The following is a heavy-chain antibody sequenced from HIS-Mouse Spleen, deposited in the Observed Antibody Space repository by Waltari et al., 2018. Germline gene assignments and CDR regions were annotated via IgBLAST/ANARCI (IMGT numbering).Heavy chain of an antibody. CDR3: AKDSPYSSGWYETLGDAFDI. CDR2: TYYRSKWYN. J-gene: IGHJ3*02. V-gene: IGHV6-1*01. CDR1: GDSVSSNSAA. D-gene: IGHD6-19*01. Sequence: QVQLQQSGPGLVKPSQTLSLTCAISGDSVSSNSAAWNWIRQSPSRGLEWLGRTYYRSKWYNDYAVSVKSRITINPDTSKNQFSLQLNSVTPEDTAVYYCAKDSPYSSGWYETLGDAFDIWGQGTMVTVSS.